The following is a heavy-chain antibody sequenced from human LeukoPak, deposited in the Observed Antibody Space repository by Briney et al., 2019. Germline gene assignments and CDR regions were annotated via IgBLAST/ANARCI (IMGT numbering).Heavy chain of an antibody. CDR2: IASDGSST. D-gene: IGHD1-1*01. J-gene: IGHJ4*02. CDR3: AKGKRYPDY. CDR1: GFTFSSYW. Sequence: PTGGSLRLSCAASGFTFSSYWMNWVRQAPGKGLVWVSRIASDGSSTTYADSVKGRFTISRDNAKDSLYLQMDSLRVEDTAVYYRAKGKRYPDYWGQGTLVTVSS. V-gene: IGHV3-74*01.